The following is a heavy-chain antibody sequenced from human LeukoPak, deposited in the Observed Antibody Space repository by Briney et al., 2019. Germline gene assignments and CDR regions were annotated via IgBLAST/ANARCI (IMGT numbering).Heavy chain of an antibody. Sequence: SETLSLTCTVSGGSISSGSYYWSWIRQPAGKGLEWIGRIYTSGSTNYNPSLKSRVTISVDTSKNQFSLKLSSVTAADTAVYFCAGTTTWVPTMPYYYYGMDVWGQGTTVTVSS. J-gene: IGHJ6*02. CDR1: GGSISSGSYY. V-gene: IGHV4-61*02. D-gene: IGHD2-2*01. CDR2: IYTSGST. CDR3: AGTTTWVPTMPYYYYGMDV.